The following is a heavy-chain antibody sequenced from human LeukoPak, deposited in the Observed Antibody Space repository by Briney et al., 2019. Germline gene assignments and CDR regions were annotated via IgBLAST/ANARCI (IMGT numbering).Heavy chain of an antibody. Sequence: SGRSLRLSCAASGFTFSIYAMSWVRQAPGKWLEWVSSIIGSGNRTYYADSVKGRFTISTDNSKNTLFLQMNSLRAADTAVYYCAKNLYCGGGSCYPSALGMDVWGQGTTVTVSS. J-gene: IGHJ6*02. CDR2: IIGSGNRT. D-gene: IGHD2-15*01. CDR1: GFTFSIYA. V-gene: IGHV3-23*01. CDR3: AKNLYCGGGSCYPSALGMDV.